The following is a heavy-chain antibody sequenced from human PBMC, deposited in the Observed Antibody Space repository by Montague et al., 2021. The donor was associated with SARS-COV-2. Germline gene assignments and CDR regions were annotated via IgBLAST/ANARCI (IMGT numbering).Heavy chain of an antibody. D-gene: IGHD3-3*01. CDR2: IHYRGST. V-gene: IGHV4-39*01. CDR3: ARRPGASYYVFWSGGFDI. J-gene: IGHJ3*02. Sequence: SETPSLTCTVSGGSVNSGSWSWDWIRQPPGKGLEWIGSIHYRGSTPYXPSLKSRVTISIDTSKNHFTLRVNSVTAADSAVYFCARRPGASYYVFWSGGFDIWGQGTMVTVS. CDR1: GGSVNSGSWS.